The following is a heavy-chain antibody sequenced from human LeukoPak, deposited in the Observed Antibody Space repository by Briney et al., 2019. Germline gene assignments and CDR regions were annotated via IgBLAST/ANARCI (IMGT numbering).Heavy chain of an antibody. V-gene: IGHV1-8*03. CDR1: GYTFTSYD. Sequence: GASVKVSCKASGYTFTSYDINWVRQATGQGLEWMRWMNPNSGNTGYALKFQGRVTITRNTSISTAYMELNSLRSEDTAVYYCAIRPSCSSNSCYRDRPFDYWGQGTLVTVSS. CDR2: MNPNSGNT. CDR3: AIRPSCSSNSCYRDRPFDY. J-gene: IGHJ4*02. D-gene: IGHD2-2*01.